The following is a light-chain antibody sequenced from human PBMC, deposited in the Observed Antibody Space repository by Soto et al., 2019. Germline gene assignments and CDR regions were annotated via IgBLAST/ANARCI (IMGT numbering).Light chain of an antibody. CDR1: QSIDNC. CDR2: AAS. J-gene: IGKJ1*01. CDR3: LHTHSAPAT. Sequence: DIQMTQSPSSLSASIVERVTITCRASQSIDNCLSWYQQKPGKAPKLLIYAASTLQNGVPSRYSGSASGTDFTLTISSLQRGDLATYYCLHTHSAPATFGQGTTVEIK. V-gene: IGKV1-39*01.